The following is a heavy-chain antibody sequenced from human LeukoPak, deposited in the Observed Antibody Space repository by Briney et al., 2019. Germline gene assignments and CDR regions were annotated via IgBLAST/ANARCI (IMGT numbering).Heavy chain of an antibody. CDR2: IWYDGSNK. J-gene: IGHJ4*02. Sequence: GGSLRLSCAASGFTFSSYGMHWVRQAPGKGLEWVAVIWYDGSNKYYADSVKGRFTISRDNSKNTLYLQLNSRRAEDTAVYYCAGGGHYFDYWGQGTLVTVSS. V-gene: IGHV3-33*01. D-gene: IGHD3-16*01. CDR1: GFTFSSYG. CDR3: AGGGHYFDY.